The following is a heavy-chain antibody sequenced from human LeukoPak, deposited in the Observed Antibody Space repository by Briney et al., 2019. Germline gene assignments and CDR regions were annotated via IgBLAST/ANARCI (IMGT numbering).Heavy chain of an antibody. J-gene: IGHJ4*02. V-gene: IGHV3-30*01. CDR1: GFTFGHYS. D-gene: IGHD5-18*01. CDR2: ISHDGSDI. Sequence: PGGSLRLSCAASGFTFGHYSMPWVRQAPGKGLEWVAVISHDGSDIYYADSVKGRFTISRDNSKNMLYLQADSLRPEDTAVYYCPRIGVGFSYGNGFDYWGQGTLVTVSS. CDR3: PRIGVGFSYGNGFDY.